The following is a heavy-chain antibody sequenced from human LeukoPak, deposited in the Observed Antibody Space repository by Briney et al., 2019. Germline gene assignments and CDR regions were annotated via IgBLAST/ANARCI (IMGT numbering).Heavy chain of an antibody. V-gene: IGHV4-59*01. J-gene: IGHJ3*02. CDR1: GGSISSYY. CDR3: ARGAYYYGSGGDAFDI. Sequence: SSETLSLTCTVSGGSISSYYWSWIRQPPGKGLEWIGYIYYSGSTNYNPSLKSRVTISVDTSKNQFSLKLSSVTAADTAVYYCARGAYYYGSGGDAFDIWGQGTMVTVSS. D-gene: IGHD3-10*01. CDR2: IYYSGST.